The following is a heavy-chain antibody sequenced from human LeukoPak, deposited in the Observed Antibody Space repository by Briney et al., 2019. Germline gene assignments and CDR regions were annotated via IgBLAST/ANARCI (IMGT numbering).Heavy chain of an antibody. V-gene: IGHV3-53*01. CDR1: GFIVSSNY. J-gene: IGHJ4*02. D-gene: IGHD6-19*01. CDR3: ASSIAVAGTLDY. CDR2: IYSGGST. Sequence: PGGSLRLSCAASGFIVSSNYMSWVRQAPGKGLEWVSVIYSGGSTFYADSVKGRFTISRDNSKNTLYLQMNSLRAEDTAVYYCASSIAVAGTLDYWGQGTLVTVSS.